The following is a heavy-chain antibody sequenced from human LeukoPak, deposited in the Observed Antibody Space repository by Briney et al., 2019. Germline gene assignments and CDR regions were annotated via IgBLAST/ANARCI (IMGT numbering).Heavy chain of an antibody. D-gene: IGHD3-16*01. CDR1: GGSISNYY. V-gene: IGHV4-4*07. J-gene: IGHJ3*02. CDR3: ARDQSGFGGHNNDAFDI. Sequence: SEILSLTCTVSGGSISNYYWNWIRQPAGKGLEWVGRVYASGSTRYNPSFNSRVTMSAETSKNQVSLKMTSVTAADTAVYFCARDQSGFGGHNNDAFDIWGQGTMVTVSS. CDR2: VYASGST.